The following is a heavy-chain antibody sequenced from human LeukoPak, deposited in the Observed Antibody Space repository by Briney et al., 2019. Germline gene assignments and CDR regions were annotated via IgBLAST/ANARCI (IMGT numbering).Heavy chain of an antibody. D-gene: IGHD3-22*01. CDR1: GGTFSSYA. CDR2: IIPIFGTA. J-gene: IGHJ4*02. CDR3: ARDQNPDYDSRGYSDY. V-gene: IGHV1-69*05. Sequence: SVKVSCKASGGTFSSYAISWVRQAPGQGLEWMGGIIPIFGTANYAQKFQGRVTITTDESTSTAYMELSSLRSEDTAVYYCARDQNPDYDSRGYSDYWGQGTLVTVSS.